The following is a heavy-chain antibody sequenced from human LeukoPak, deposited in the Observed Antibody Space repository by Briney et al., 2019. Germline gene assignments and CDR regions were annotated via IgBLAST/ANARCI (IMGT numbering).Heavy chain of an antibody. Sequence: ASVKVSCKTSGYSFTNYYMHWVRQAPGQGLEWMGIINPGSGSTTYAQNLQGRVTMTRDTSTSTVYMELNSLRSEDTAVYYCARIRGYDSTGFNVGYWGQGTLVIVYS. D-gene: IGHD3-22*01. CDR3: ARIRGYDSTGFNVGY. CDR2: INPGSGST. J-gene: IGHJ4*02. V-gene: IGHV1-46*01. CDR1: GYSFTNYY.